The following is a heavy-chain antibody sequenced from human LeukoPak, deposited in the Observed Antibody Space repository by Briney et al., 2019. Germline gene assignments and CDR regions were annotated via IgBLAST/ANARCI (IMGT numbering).Heavy chain of an antibody. J-gene: IGHJ3*02. V-gene: IGHV1-18*01. CDR3: ARDFNYYDSSGYHGDAFDI. Sequence: ASVKVSCEASGYTFTSYGISWVRQAPGQGLEWMGWISAYNGNTNYAQKLQGGVTMTTDTSTSTAYMELRSLRSDDTAVYYCARDFNYYDSSGYHGDAFDIWGQGTMVTVSS. CDR1: GYTFTSYG. D-gene: IGHD3-22*01. CDR2: ISAYNGNT.